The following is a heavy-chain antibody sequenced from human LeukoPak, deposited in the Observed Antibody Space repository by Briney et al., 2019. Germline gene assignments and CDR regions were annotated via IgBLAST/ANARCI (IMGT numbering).Heavy chain of an antibody. CDR2: IYTSGST. V-gene: IGHV4-61*02. Sequence: SQTLSLTCTVSGGSISSGSDYWSWIRQPAGKVLEWIGRIYTSGSTNYNPSLKSRVTISVDTSKNQFSLKLSSVTAADTAVYYCARGSGFLDAFDIWGQGTMVTVSS. CDR3: ARGSGFLDAFDI. CDR1: GGSISSGSDY. J-gene: IGHJ3*02. D-gene: IGHD3-9*01.